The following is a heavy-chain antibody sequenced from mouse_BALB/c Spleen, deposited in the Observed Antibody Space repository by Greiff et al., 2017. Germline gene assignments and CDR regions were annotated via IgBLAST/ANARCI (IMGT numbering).Heavy chain of an antibody. CDR2: IDPANGNT. CDR3: ADDYEPFAY. Sequence: VHVKQSGAELVKPGASVKLSCTASGFNIKDTYMHWVKQRPEQGLEWIGRIDPANGNTKYDPKFQGKATITADTSSNTAYLQLSSLTSEDTAVYYCADDYEPFAYWGQGTLVTVSA. D-gene: IGHD2-4*01. J-gene: IGHJ3*01. V-gene: IGHV14-3*02. CDR1: GFNIKDTY.